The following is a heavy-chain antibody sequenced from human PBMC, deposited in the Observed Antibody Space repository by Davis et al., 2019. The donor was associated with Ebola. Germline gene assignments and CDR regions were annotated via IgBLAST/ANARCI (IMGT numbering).Heavy chain of an antibody. CDR1: GFTFDDYA. V-gene: IGHV3-9*01. CDR3: AKDRGYNYYDSSGFDY. CDR2: ISWNSGRI. D-gene: IGHD3-22*01. Sequence: GGSLRLSCAASGFTFDDYAMHWVRQPPGKGLEWVSGISWNSGRIDYADSVKGRFTISRDNAKNSLYLQMNSLRAEDTAFYYCAKDRGYNYYDSSGFDYWGQGTLVTVSS. J-gene: IGHJ4*02.